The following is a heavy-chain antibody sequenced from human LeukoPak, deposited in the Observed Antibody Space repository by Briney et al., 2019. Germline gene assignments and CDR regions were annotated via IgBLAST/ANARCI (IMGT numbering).Heavy chain of an antibody. CDR3: ARGRADRYGYQGLYDY. Sequence: PSETPSLTCAVFGGSFSGYYWSWIRQPPGKGLEWIGEINHSGSTNYNPSLKSRVTISVDTSKNQFSLKLSSVTAADTAVYYCARGRADRYGYQGLYDYWGQGTLVTVSS. D-gene: IGHD5-18*01. V-gene: IGHV4-34*01. CDR2: INHSGST. J-gene: IGHJ4*02. CDR1: GGSFSGYY.